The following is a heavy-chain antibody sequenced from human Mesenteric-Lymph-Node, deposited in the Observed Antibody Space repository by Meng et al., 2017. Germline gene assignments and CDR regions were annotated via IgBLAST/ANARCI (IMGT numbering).Heavy chain of an antibody. D-gene: IGHD2-15*01. Sequence: SVKVSCKASGGTFSSYAISWVRQAPGQGLEWMGGIIPIFGTANYAQKFQGRVTITADESTSTAYMEVGSLTSDDTAVYYCARSCGDITCPLDFDYWGQGTLVTVSS. CDR1: GGTFSSYA. V-gene: IGHV1-69*13. CDR3: ARSCGDITCPLDFDY. CDR2: IIPIFGTA. J-gene: IGHJ4*02.